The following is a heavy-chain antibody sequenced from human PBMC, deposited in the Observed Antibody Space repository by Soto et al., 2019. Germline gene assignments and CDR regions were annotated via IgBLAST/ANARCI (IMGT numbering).Heavy chain of an antibody. CDR3: ARDLRSGWSFFDY. J-gene: IGHJ4*02. CDR2: IWYDGSNK. CDR1: GFTFSSYG. Sequence: QVQLVESGGGVVQPGRSLRLSCAASGFTFSSYGMHWVRQAPGKGLEWVAVIWYDGSNKYYADSVKGRFTISRDNSKNTLYLQMNGLRAEDTAVYYCARDLRSGWSFFDYWGQGTLVTVSS. D-gene: IGHD6-19*01. V-gene: IGHV3-33*01.